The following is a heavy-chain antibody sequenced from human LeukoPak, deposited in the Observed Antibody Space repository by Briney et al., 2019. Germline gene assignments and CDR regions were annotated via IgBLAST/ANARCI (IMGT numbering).Heavy chain of an antibody. V-gene: IGHV3-15*01. J-gene: IGHJ6*03. D-gene: IGHD2-15*01. CDR1: GFTFSYAW. Sequence: PGGSLRLSCAASGFTFSYAWMSWVRQAPGKGLEWVGRIKSKTDGGTTDYAAPVKGRFTISRDDSKNTLYLQMNSLKTEDTAVYYCTTLKDIVVVVAATPDYYYYMDVWGKGTTVTVSS. CDR2: IKSKTDGGTT. CDR3: TTLKDIVVVVAATPDYYYYMDV.